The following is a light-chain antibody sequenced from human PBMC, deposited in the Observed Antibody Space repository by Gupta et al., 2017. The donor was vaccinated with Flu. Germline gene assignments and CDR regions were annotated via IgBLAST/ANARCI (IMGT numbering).Light chain of an antibody. V-gene: IGLV1-40*01. CDR1: SSNIGSGFD. J-gene: IGLJ1*01. Sequence: GTISCTGSSSNIGSGFDIHWYQTLPGTAPKLLIYGNFNRPSGVPDRFSGSKSGTSASLAITGLQAEDEADYYCQSYDSSLSGYVFGTGTKVIVL. CDR3: QSYDSSLSGYV. CDR2: GNF.